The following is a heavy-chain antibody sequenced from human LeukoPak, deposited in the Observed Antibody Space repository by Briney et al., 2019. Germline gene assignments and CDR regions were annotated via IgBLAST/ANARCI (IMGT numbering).Heavy chain of an antibody. CDR3: ARQPGYNLIVDY. CDR1: GGSISSSSYY. J-gene: IGHJ4*02. Sequence: SETLSLTXSVSGGSISSSSYYWGWVRQPPGKGLEWIGSIYYSGSTYYNPSLKSRVTISVDTSKNQFSLKLSSVTAADTAVYYCARQPGYNLIVDYWGQGTLVTVSS. V-gene: IGHV4-39*01. CDR2: IYYSGST. D-gene: IGHD5-24*01.